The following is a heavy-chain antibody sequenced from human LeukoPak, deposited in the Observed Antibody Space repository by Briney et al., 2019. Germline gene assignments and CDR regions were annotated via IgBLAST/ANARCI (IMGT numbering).Heavy chain of an antibody. V-gene: IGHV3-21*01. CDR2: ISSSSSYI. D-gene: IGHD2-2*01. CDR3: ARARRSEYQGN. Sequence: PGGSLRLSCAASGFTFSSYSMNWVRQAPGKGLEWVSSISSSSSYIYYADSVKGRFTISRDNAKNSLYLQMSSLRAEDTGVYYCARARRSEYQGNWGQGTPVTVSS. CDR1: GFTFSSYS. J-gene: IGHJ4*02.